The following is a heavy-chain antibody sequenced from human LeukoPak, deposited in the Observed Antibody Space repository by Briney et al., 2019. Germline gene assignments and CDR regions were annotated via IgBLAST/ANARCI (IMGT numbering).Heavy chain of an antibody. D-gene: IGHD3-10*01. CDR3: AKGDRGVINWFDP. V-gene: IGHV3-23*01. CDR1: GFTFSSYA. J-gene: IGHJ5*02. Sequence: GGSLRLSCAASGFTFSSYAMSWVCQAPGQGLEWVSGISGGGAYTYYADSVKGRFTISRDNSKNTLYLQMNSLRAEDTALYYCAKGDRGVINWFDPWGQGSLVTVSS. CDR2: ISGGGAYT.